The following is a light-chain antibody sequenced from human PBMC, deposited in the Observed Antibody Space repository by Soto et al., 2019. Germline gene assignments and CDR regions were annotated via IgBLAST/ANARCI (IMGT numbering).Light chain of an antibody. CDR3: CSFAGSYTFV. Sequence: QSALTQPRSVSGSPGQSVSISCTGTSSDVGGYNYVSWYQQHPSKAPKLIIYDVSKRPSGVPDRFSGSKSGNTASLTISGLQAEDEADYYCCSFAGSYTFVFGGGTKLTVL. V-gene: IGLV2-11*01. CDR2: DVS. CDR1: SSDVGGYNY. J-gene: IGLJ2*01.